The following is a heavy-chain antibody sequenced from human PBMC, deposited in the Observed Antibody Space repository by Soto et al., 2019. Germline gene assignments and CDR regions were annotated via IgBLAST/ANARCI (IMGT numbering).Heavy chain of an antibody. J-gene: IGHJ4*02. CDR2: ISGSGGST. Sequence: PGGSLRLSCAASGFTFSSYAMSWVRQAPGKGLEWVSAISGSGGSTYYADSVKGRFTISRDNSKNTLYLQMNSLRAEGTAVYYCAKDDKLLVPAAIVNPQDYWGQGTLVTVSS. D-gene: IGHD2-2*01. CDR1: GFTFSSYA. V-gene: IGHV3-23*01. CDR3: AKDDKLLVPAAIVNPQDY.